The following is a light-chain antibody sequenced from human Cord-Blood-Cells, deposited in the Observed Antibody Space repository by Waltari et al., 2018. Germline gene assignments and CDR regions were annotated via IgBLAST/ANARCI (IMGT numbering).Light chain of an antibody. CDR1: QSISSY. V-gene: IGKV1-39*01. J-gene: IGKJ2*01. CDR3: QQSYSTPYT. CDR2: AAS. Sequence: DIQMTQSPSSLSASVGARVTITCRASQSISSYLTWYQQKQGKSPKLLIYAASSLQSGVPSRFSGSGSGTDFTLTISSLQPEDFATYYCQQSYSTPYTFGQGTKLEIK.